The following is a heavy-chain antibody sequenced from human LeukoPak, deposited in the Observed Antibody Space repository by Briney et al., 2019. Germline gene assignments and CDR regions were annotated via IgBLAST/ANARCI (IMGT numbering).Heavy chain of an antibody. CDR2: INHSGST. J-gene: IGHJ4*02. CDR3: ARGRPVANLDY. CDR1: GGSFSGYY. D-gene: IGHD5-12*01. V-gene: IGHV4-34*01. Sequence: SETLSLTCAVYGGSFSGYYWSWIRQPPGKGLEWIGEINHSGSTNYNPSVKSRVTISVDTSKNQFSLKLSSVTAADTAVYYCARGRPVANLDYWGQGTLVTVSS.